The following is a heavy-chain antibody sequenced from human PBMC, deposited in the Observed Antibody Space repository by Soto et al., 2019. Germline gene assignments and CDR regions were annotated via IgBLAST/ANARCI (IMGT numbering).Heavy chain of an antibody. V-gene: IGHV1-18*01. D-gene: IGHD2-8*01. CDR2: ISAYNGNT. CDR1: GYTFTSYG. J-gene: IGHJ6*02. Sequence: ASVNVSCKASGYTFTSYGISWVRQAPGQGLEWMGWISAYNGNTNYAQKLQGRVTMTTDTSTSTAYMELRSLRSDDTAVYYCAREGEYCTNGVCADFYYYGMDVWGQGTTVTVSS. CDR3: AREGEYCTNGVCADFYYYGMDV.